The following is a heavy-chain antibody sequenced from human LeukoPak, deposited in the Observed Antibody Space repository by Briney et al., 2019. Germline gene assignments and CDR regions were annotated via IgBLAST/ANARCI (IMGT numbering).Heavy chain of an antibody. CDR1: GFTVSSNY. CDR3: ATITTRRFDY. Sequence: GGSLRLSCAASGFTVSSNYMTWVRKAPGKGLDWVSVIYSGGSTYYADSVKGRFTISRDNSKNTLYLQMNSLRAEDTAVYYYATITTRRFDYWGQGTLVTVSS. CDR2: IYSGGST. V-gene: IGHV3-66*01. D-gene: IGHD1-1*01. J-gene: IGHJ4*02.